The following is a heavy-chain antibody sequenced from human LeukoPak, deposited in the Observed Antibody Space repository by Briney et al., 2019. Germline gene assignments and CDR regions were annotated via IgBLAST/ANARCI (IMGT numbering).Heavy chain of an antibody. CDR2: ISGSGGST. Sequence: GGSLRLSCVASGFTFSSYAMSWVRQAPGKGLEWVSTISGSGGSTYYADSVKGRFTISRDNSKNTLYLQMNSLRAEDTAVYYCTKVQRVVVPTAVPEYFQHWGQGTLVTVSS. D-gene: IGHD2-2*01. J-gene: IGHJ1*01. CDR1: GFTFSSYA. CDR3: TKVQRVVVPTAVPEYFQH. V-gene: IGHV3-23*01.